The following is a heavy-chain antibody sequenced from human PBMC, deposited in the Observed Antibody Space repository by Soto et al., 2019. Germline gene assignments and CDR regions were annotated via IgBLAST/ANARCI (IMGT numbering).Heavy chain of an antibody. V-gene: IGHV4-61*01. CDR3: ARDEWGESSGIYYGMDV. J-gene: IGHJ6*02. Sequence: QVQLQESGPGLVKPSETLSLTCTVSGGSVSSGSYYWSWIRQPPGKGLEWIGYIYNSGSTNYNPSLKSPFTISVDTPKNQFSLKLSSVTAADTAVYYCARDEWGESSGIYYGMDVWGQGTTVTVSS. D-gene: IGHD3-22*01. CDR1: GGSVSSGSYY. CDR2: IYNSGST.